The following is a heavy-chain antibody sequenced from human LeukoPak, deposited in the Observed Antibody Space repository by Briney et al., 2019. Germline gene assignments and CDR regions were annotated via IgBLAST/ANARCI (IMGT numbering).Heavy chain of an antibody. V-gene: IGHV1-69*04. CDR1: GGTFSSYA. CDR3: ARTPVTPLDYYYGMDV. J-gene: IGHJ6*02. CDR2: IIPILGIA. Sequence: SVKVSCKASGGTFSSYAISWVRQAPGQGLEWMGRIIPILGIANYAQKFQGRVTITADKSTSTAYMELSGLRSEDTAVYYCARTPVTPLDYYYGMDVWGQGTTVTVSS. D-gene: IGHD4-4*01.